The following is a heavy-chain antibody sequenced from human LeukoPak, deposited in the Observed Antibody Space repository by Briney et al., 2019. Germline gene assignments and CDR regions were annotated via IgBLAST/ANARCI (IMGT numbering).Heavy chain of an antibody. D-gene: IGHD3-10*01. V-gene: IGHV4-34*01. CDR2: INHSGST. CDR1: GGSFSGYY. J-gene: IGHJ6*04. CDR3: ARGGRGSGSYYRTLYYYYGMDV. Sequence: SETLSLTCAVYGGSFSGYYWSWIRQPPGKGLEWIGEINHSGSTNYNLSLKSRVTISVDTSKNQFSLKLSSVTAADTAVYYCARGGRGSGSYYRTLYYYYGMDVWGKGTTVTVSS.